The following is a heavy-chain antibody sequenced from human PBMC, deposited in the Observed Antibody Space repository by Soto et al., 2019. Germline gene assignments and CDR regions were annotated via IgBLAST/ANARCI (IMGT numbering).Heavy chain of an antibody. CDR1: GYTFTGYY. CDR2: IDPNSGGT. CDR3: ARDRVLMVYPINNNWFDP. J-gene: IGHJ5*02. D-gene: IGHD2-8*01. Sequence: GASEKFSCEASGYTFTGYYMHWVRQAPGQGLERMGLIDPNSGGTSYAQKFQGRVTMTRDTSISTAYIELRRLRSDDTAVYYCARDRVLMVYPINNNWFDPSGQGTLVTVSS. V-gene: IGHV1-2*02.